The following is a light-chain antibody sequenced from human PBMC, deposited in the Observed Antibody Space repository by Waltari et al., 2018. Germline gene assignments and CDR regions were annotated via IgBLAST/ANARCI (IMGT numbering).Light chain of an antibody. Sequence: DIQMTQSPSSLPASVGDRVTITCRASQSISSYLNWYQQKPGKAPKVLISAASSLQSGVPSRFSGSGSGTDFTLTISSLQPEDFATYYCQQSYSTPWTFGQGTKVEIK. V-gene: IGKV1-39*01. CDR3: QQSYSTPWT. CDR2: AAS. CDR1: QSISSY. J-gene: IGKJ1*01.